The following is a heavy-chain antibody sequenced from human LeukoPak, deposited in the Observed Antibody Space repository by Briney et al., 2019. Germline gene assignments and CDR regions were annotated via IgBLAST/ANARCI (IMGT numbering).Heavy chain of an antibody. CDR1: GYTFTGYY. V-gene: IGHV1-2*02. J-gene: IGHJ4*02. CDR3: VRIYYGPDY. Sequence: ASVKVSCKASGYTFTGYYMHWVRQAPGQGLEWMGWINPNNGVTNYAQKFQGRVTMTRDTSITTAYMELSSLRSGDTAVYYCVRIYYGPDYWGQGTLVTVSS. CDR2: INPNNGVT. D-gene: IGHD4-17*01.